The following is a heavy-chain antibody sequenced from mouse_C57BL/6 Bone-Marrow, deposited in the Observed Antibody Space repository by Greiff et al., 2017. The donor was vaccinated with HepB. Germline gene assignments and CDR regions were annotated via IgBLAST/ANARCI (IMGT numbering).Heavy chain of an antibody. Sequence: EVKLLESVAELVRPGASVKLSCTASGFNIKNTYMHWVKQRPEQGLEWIGRIDPANGNTKYAPKFQGKATITADTSSNTAYLQLSSLTSEDTAIYYCARYDGYSWYFDVWGTGTTVTVSS. CDR3: ARYDGYSWYFDV. CDR1: GFNIKNTY. CDR2: IDPANGNT. D-gene: IGHD2-3*01. V-gene: IGHV14-3*01. J-gene: IGHJ1*03.